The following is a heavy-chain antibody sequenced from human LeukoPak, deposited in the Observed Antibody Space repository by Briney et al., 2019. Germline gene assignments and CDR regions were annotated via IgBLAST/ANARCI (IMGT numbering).Heavy chain of an antibody. CDR1: GYTFTSYA. CDR3: ARDSGRYSGYDLISTPAY. Sequence: GASVKVSCKASGYTFTSYAISWVRQAPGQGLEWMGGIIPIFGTANYAQKFQGRVTITADESTSTAYMELSSLRSEDTAVYYCARDSGRYSGYDLISTPAYWGQGTLVTVSS. V-gene: IGHV1-69*13. CDR2: IIPIFGTA. D-gene: IGHD5-12*01. J-gene: IGHJ4*02.